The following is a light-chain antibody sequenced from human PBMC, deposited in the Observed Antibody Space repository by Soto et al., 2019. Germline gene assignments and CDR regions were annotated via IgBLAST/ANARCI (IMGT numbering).Light chain of an antibody. CDR1: QSLLHSNGYNY. J-gene: IGKJ2*01. Sequence: DLVMTQSPLSLPVTPGEPASISCRSSQSLLHSNGYNYLDWYLQKPGQSPQLLIYLGSNRASGAPDRFSGSGSGTDFTMKISRVEAEDVGVYYCMQALQTPLFGQGTKLEIK. CDR2: LGS. CDR3: MQALQTPL. V-gene: IGKV2-28*01.